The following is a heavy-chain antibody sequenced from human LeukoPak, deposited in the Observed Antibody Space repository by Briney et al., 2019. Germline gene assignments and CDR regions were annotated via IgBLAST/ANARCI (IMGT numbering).Heavy chain of an antibody. CDR2: IKRDGSQK. J-gene: IGHJ5*02. V-gene: IGHV3-7*01. CDR3: ARLGLEVGGPNWFDP. CDR1: GFSFSSNW. Sequence: GGSLRLSCAAPGFSFSSNWMGWVRQAPGKGLEWLAHIKRDGSQKYYLDSVKGRFTISRDNAKNSLYLQMNSLRVEDTAVYYCARLGLEVGGPNWFDPWGQGTLVTVSS. D-gene: IGHD1-1*01.